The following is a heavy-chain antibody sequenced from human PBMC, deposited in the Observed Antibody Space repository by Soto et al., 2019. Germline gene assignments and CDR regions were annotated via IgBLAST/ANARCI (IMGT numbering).Heavy chain of an antibody. J-gene: IGHJ6*02. Sequence: GGSLRLSCAASGFTFSSYSMNWVRQAPGKGLEWVSSISSSSSYIYYADSVKGRFTISRDNAKNSLYLQMNSLRAEDTAVYYCARFFRSGLRRAYYYYGMDVWGQGTTVTVSS. V-gene: IGHV3-21*01. CDR1: GFTFSSYS. CDR2: ISSSSSYI. CDR3: ARFFRSGLRRAYYYYGMDV. D-gene: IGHD6-19*01.